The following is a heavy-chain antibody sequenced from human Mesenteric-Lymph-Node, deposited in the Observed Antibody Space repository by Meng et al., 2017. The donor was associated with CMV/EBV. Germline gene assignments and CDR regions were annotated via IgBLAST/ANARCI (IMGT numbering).Heavy chain of an antibody. CDR3: AAEYQLLNVPYLEY. V-gene: IGHV3-30*03. CDR2: ISHDGSSK. Sequence: GGSLRLSCAASGLNFNRYGMYWVRHAPDRGLEYVAVISHDGSSKYYADSVGGRFTISRDDSKNMLYLQLNNLVDADTATYYCAAEYQLLNVPYLEYWGQGTQVTVSS. D-gene: IGHD6-6*01. CDR1: GLNFNRYG. J-gene: IGHJ4*02.